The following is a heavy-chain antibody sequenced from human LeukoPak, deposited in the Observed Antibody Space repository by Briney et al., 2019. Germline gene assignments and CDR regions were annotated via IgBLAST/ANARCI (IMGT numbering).Heavy chain of an antibody. CDR3: ARGCSSTSCQAASRWFDP. CDR1: GGTFSSYA. V-gene: IGHV1-69*05. Sequence: GASVKVSCKASGGTFSSYAISWVRQAPGQGLEWMGGIIPIFGTANYARKFQGRVTITTDESTSTAYMELSSLRSEDTAVYYCARGCSSTSCQAASRWFDPWGQGTLVTVSS. J-gene: IGHJ5*02. CDR2: IIPIFGTA. D-gene: IGHD2-2*01.